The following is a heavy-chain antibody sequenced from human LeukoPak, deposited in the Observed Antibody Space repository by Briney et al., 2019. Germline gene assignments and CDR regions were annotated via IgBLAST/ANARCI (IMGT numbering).Heavy chain of an antibody. J-gene: IGHJ4*02. CDR1: GFTFSSYG. Sequence: GGSLRLSCAASGFTFSSYGMHWVRQAPGKGLEWVAFIRYYGSNKYYADSVKGRFTISRDNSMNTLYLQMNSLRAEDTAVYYCAKDYSHLWFGELSHWGQGTLVTVSS. CDR2: IRYYGSNK. D-gene: IGHD3-10*01. V-gene: IGHV3-30*02. CDR3: AKDYSHLWFGELSH.